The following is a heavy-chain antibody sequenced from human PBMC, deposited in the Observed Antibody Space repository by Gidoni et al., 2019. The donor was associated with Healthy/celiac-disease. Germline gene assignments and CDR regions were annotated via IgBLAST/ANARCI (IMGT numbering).Heavy chain of an antibody. CDR1: GFTFSSYS. CDR3: ARELIFGVVYTLNWFDP. V-gene: IGHV3-48*02. Sequence: EVQLVESGGGLVQPGGSLRLSCAASGFTFSSYSMNWVRQAPGKGLEWVSYISSSSSTIYYADSVKGRFTISRDNAKNSLYLQMNSLRDEDTAVYYCARELIFGVVYTLNWFDPWGQGTLVTVSS. J-gene: IGHJ5*02. D-gene: IGHD3-3*01. CDR2: ISSSSSTI.